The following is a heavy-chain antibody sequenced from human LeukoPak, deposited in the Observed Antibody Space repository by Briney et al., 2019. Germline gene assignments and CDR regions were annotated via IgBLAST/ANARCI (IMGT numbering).Heavy chain of an antibody. V-gene: IGHV1-69*13. CDR3: ARLNYGGNSIVWDY. D-gene: IGHD4-23*01. Sequence: AASVKVSCKASGGTFSSYAISWVRQAPGQGLEWMGGIIPIFGTANYAQKFQGRVTITADESTSTAYMELSSLRSEDTAVYYCARLNYGGNSIVWDYWGQGTLVTVSS. CDR1: GGTFSSYA. CDR2: IIPIFGTA. J-gene: IGHJ4*02.